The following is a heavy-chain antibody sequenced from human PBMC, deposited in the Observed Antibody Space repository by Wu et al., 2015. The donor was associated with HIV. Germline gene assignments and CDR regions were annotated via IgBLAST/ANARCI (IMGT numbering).Heavy chain of an antibody. CDR3: ASSSLGYYLPFDY. CDR1: GGIFNNYA. V-gene: IGHV1-69*05. Sequence: QVRLVQSGTEVKKPGSSVKVSCKTSGGIFNNYAFNWVRQAPGQGLEWMGRIIPVFAMTNYAQRFQGRVTLTTDESTNTAYMELSSLRSEDRAVYYCASSSLGYYLPFDYWGQGTLVTVSS. CDR2: IIPVFAMT. D-gene: IGHD3-3*01. J-gene: IGHJ4*02.